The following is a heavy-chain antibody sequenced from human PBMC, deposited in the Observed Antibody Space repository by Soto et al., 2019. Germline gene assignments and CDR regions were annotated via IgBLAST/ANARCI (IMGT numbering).Heavy chain of an antibody. CDR3: ARSLVNIVATIHY. J-gene: IGHJ4*02. CDR2: ISSSSSYI. V-gene: IGHV3-21*01. D-gene: IGHD5-12*01. Sequence: GSLRISCAASGFTFSSYSMNWVRQAPGKGLEWVSSISSSSSYIYYADSVKGRFTISRDNAKNSLYLQMNSLRAEDTAVYYCARSLVNIVATIHYWGQGTLVTVSS. CDR1: GFTFSSYS.